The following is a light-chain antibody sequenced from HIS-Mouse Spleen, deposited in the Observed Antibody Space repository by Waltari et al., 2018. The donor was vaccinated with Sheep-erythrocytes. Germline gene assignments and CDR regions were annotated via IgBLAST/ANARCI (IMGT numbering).Light chain of an antibody. CDR3: CSYAGSYTRV. V-gene: IGLV2-11*01. J-gene: IGLJ2*01. Sequence: QSALTQPRSVSGSPGQSVTIPCTGTSSYVGGYNYVSWYQQHPGKAPILMIYDVSKRPSGVPDRFSCSKSGNTASLTISGLQAEEEADYYCCSYAGSYTRVFGGGTKLTVL. CDR2: DVS. CDR1: SSYVGGYNY.